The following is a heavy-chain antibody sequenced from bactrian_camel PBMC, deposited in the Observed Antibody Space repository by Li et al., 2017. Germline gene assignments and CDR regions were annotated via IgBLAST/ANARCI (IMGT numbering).Heavy chain of an antibody. V-gene: IGHV3S40*01. CDR3: AAGTSTGFPFRESAYPY. CDR2: INSGGGTT. D-gene: IGHD5*01. CDR1: GFTLNIYA. J-gene: IGHJ4*01. Sequence: VQLVESGGGLVQPGGSLRLSCAASGFTLNIYAMSWVRQAPGKGLEWVSAINSGGGTTYYADSLKGRFTISQDDAKNAVYLQMNSLKPEDTAVYYCAAGTSTGFPFRESAYPYWGQGTQVTVS.